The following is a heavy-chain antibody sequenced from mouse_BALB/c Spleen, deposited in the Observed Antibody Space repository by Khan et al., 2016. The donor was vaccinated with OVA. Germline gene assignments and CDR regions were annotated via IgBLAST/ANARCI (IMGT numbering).Heavy chain of an antibody. CDR1: GSTFTSYW. V-gene: IGHV1-5*01. J-gene: IGHJ3*01. Sequence: VQLKESGTALARPGASVKMSCKASGSTFTSYWIHWVKQRPGQGLEWIGAIYPGNSDTSYNQRFKGKAKLTAVTSTSTAYMELSSLTNEDSAVYYCTYDGYFVGWFAYWGQGTLVTVSA. CDR3: TYDGYFVGWFAY. D-gene: IGHD2-3*01. CDR2: IYPGNSDT.